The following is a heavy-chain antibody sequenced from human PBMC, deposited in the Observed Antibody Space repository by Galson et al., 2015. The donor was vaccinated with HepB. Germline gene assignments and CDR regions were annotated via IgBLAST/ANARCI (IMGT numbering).Heavy chain of an antibody. CDR1: GYTFTTYA. Sequence: SVKVSCKASGYTFTTYAVHWVRQAPGQRLEWMGWLNAANDFTKNSEMFQDRLSITRDTSANTAYMELGSLKSEDTAIYYCASPTISPTDALEIWGQGTVVTVSS. CDR3: ASPTISPTDALEI. J-gene: IGHJ3*02. CDR2: LNAANDFT. D-gene: IGHD1/OR15-1a*01. V-gene: IGHV1-3*01.